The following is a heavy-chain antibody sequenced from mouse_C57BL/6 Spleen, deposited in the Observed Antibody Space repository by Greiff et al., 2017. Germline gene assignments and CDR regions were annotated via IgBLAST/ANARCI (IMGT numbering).Heavy chain of an antibody. CDR3: ARSYDGYYEAWFAY. V-gene: IGHV1-50*01. J-gene: IGHJ3*01. Sequence: QVQLQQPGAELVKPGASVKLSCKASGYTFTSYWMQWVKQRPGQGLEWIGEIDPSDSYTNYNQKFKGKATLTADKSSSTAYMQLSSLTSEDSAVYYCARSYDGYYEAWFAYWGQGTLVTVSA. D-gene: IGHD2-3*01. CDR1: GYTFTSYW. CDR2: IDPSDSYT.